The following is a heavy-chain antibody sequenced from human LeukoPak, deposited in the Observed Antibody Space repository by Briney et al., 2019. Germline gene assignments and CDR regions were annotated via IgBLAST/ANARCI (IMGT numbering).Heavy chain of an antibody. J-gene: IGHJ4*02. CDR1: GYTFTSYG. D-gene: IGHD3-22*01. CDR2: ISAYNGNT. CDR3: ARDHSSGYYYGVDY. V-gene: IGHV1-18*01. Sequence: ASVKVSCKASGYTFTSYGISWVRQAPGQGLEWMGWISAYNGNTNYAQKLQGRVTMTTDTSTSTAYMELRSLRSDDTAAYYCARDHSSGYYYGVDYWGQGTLVTVSS.